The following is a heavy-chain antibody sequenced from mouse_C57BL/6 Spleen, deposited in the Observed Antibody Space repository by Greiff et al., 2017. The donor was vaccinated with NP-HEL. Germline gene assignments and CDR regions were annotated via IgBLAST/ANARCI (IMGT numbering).Heavy chain of an antibody. CDR3: ARDRGNYGSSRGYFDV. Sequence: EVKLVESEGGLVQPGSSMKLSCTASGFTFSDYYMAWVRQVPEKGLEWVANINYDGSSTYYLDSLKSRFIISRDNAKNILYLQMSSLKSEDTATYYCARDRGNYGSSRGYFDVWGTGTTVTVSS. J-gene: IGHJ1*03. V-gene: IGHV5-16*01. CDR1: GFTFSDYY. CDR2: INYDGSST. D-gene: IGHD1-1*01.